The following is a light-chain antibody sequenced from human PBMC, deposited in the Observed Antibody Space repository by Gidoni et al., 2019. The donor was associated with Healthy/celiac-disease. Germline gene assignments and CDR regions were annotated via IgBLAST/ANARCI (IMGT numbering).Light chain of an antibody. Sequence: EIVMTQSPATLSVSPGERATLSCRASQSVSNFAGSQQKPGQAPRLLIYGESTRATGIPARFSGSGSGTEFTLTISSLQSEDVAVYYCQQYNNWPQLTFGGGTKVEIK. V-gene: IGKV3-15*01. CDR3: QQYNNWPQLT. J-gene: IGKJ4*01. CDR1: QSVSN. CDR2: GES.